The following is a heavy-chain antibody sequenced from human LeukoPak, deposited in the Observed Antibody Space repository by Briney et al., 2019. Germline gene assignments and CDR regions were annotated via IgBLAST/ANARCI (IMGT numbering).Heavy chain of an antibody. CDR1: GFTFSTYV. D-gene: IGHD4-17*01. J-gene: IGHJ5*02. V-gene: IGHV3-30-3*01. CDR3: ARDLPTVTTYLPFDP. CDR2: ISYDGSNK. Sequence: PGGSLRLSCSVSGFTFSTYVMHWVRQAPGKGLEWVAVISYDGSNKYYADSVKGRFTISRDNSKNTLYLQMNSLRAEDTAVYYCARDLPTVTTYLPFDPWGQGTLVTVSS.